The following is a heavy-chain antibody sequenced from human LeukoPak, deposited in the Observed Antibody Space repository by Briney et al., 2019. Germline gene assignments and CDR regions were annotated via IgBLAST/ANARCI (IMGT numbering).Heavy chain of an antibody. CDR3: AREEDSGYADY. Sequence: SETLSLTCTVSGYSISSGYYWGWIRQPPGKGLEWIGSIYHSGSTYYNPSLKSRVTISVDTSKNQFSLKLSSVTAADTAVYYCAREEDSGYADYWGQGTLVTVSS. V-gene: IGHV4-38-2*02. CDR2: IYHSGST. CDR1: GYSISSGYY. D-gene: IGHD5-12*01. J-gene: IGHJ4*02.